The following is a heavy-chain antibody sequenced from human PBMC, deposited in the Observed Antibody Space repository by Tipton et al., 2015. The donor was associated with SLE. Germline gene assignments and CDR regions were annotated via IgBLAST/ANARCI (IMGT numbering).Heavy chain of an antibody. V-gene: IGHV4-4*02. D-gene: IGHD4-17*01. CDR1: GGSIGSRNW. CDR3: AKDYNYDYPDYN. J-gene: IGHJ4*02. Sequence: TLSLTCAVSGGSIGSRNWWSWVRQPPGKGLEWIGEIDHSGTTNYNPSLESRVTISIDKSRNQFSLKLSSVTAADTAVYYCAKDYNYDYPDYNWGQGTLVIVSS. CDR2: IDHSGTT.